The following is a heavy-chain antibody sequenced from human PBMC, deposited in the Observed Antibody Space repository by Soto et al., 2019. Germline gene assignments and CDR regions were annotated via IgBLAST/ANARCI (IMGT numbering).Heavy chain of an antibody. V-gene: IGHV4-30-4*01. J-gene: IGHJ4*02. CDR3: ARSGYLTGYSDY. CDR1: GGSISSGDYY. CDR2: IYYSGST. Sequence: SETLSLTCTVSGGSISSGDYYWSWIRQPPGKGLEWIGYIYYSGSTYYNPSLKSRVTISVDTSKNQFSLKLSSVTAADTAVYYCARSGYLTGYSDYWGQGTLVTVSS. D-gene: IGHD3-9*01.